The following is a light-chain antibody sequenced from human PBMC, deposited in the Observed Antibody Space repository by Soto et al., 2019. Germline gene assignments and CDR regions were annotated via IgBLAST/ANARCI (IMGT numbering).Light chain of an antibody. CDR1: ETISTF. CDR2: AAS. J-gene: IGKJ5*01. Sequence: DIQMTQSPSSLSASVGYRVTLTCRASETISTFVNWYQHKPGRAPKLLIYAASRLKSGVPLRFSSSGSGTDITLTITRLQPQDLASPYCHQSYSLSLLTFNQGTRMELK. V-gene: IGKV1-39*01. CDR3: HQSYSLSLLT.